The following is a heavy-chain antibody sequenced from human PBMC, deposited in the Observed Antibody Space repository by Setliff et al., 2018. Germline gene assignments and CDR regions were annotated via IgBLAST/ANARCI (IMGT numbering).Heavy chain of an antibody. Sequence: ASVKVSCKASGYTFTGYYMHWVRQAPGQGLEWMGWINPNSGGTNYAQKFQGWVTMTRDTSISTAYMELSRLRSDDTAVYYCARAGYYGSGSYYKPPLYYYGMDVWGQGTTVTVSS. J-gene: IGHJ6*02. CDR2: INPNSGGT. V-gene: IGHV1-2*04. CDR3: ARAGYYGSGSYYKPPLYYYGMDV. CDR1: GYTFTGYY. D-gene: IGHD3-10*01.